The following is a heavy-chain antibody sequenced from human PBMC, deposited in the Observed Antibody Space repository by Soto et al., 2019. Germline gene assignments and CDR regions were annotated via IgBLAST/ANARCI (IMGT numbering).Heavy chain of an antibody. J-gene: IGHJ6*02. CDR2: IYSGGST. Sequence: EVQLVETGGGLIQSGGSLRLSCAASGFTVSSNDMSWVRQAPGKGLEWVSVIYSGGSTHDADSVKGRFTIYRDNSKNKVSLQTNSLRVDDTAVYYWASSSRKDYYFAMDAWGQGTTVIVSS. CDR3: ASSSRKDYYFAMDA. V-gene: IGHV3-53*02. CDR1: GFTVSSND. D-gene: IGHD6-6*01.